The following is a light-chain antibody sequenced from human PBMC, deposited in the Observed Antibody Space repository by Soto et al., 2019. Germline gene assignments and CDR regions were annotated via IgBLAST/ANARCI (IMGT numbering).Light chain of an antibody. CDR1: PSASSN. CDR3: QHQGT. CDR2: GAS. J-gene: IGKJ2*01. V-gene: IGKV3-15*01. Sequence: EIVMTQSPATLSVSPGERATLSCRASPSASSNLAWYQQKPGQAPRLLIFGASTRATGIPARFSGSGSGTEFTLTISSLQSEDFAVYYCQHQGTFGQGTKLEIK.